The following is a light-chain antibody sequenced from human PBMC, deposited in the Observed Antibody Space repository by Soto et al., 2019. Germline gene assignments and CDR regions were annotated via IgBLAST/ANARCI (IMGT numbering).Light chain of an antibody. CDR3: QQFSSSRT. V-gene: IGKV3-20*01. Sequence: EIVLTHSPATLSVSPGDRATLSFRASQTVRNNYLAWYQQKPGQAPRLLIYDASSRATGIPDRFSGGGSGTDFTLTISRLEPEDFAVYYCQQFSSSRTFGQGTKVDIK. CDR1: QTVRNNY. J-gene: IGKJ1*01. CDR2: DAS.